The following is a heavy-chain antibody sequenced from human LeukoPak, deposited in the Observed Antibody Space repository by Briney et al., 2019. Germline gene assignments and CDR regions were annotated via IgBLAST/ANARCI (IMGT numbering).Heavy chain of an antibody. CDR3: ARDPPRDAFDI. CDR1: GGSISSSSYY. J-gene: IGHJ3*02. CDR2: IFYSGST. Sequence: SETLSLTCTISGGSISSSSYYWGWIRQPPGKGLEWIGYIFYSGSTYYNPSLKSRVTISVDTSKNQFSLKLSSVTAADTAVYYCARDPPRDAFDIWGQGTMVTVSS. V-gene: IGHV4-39*07.